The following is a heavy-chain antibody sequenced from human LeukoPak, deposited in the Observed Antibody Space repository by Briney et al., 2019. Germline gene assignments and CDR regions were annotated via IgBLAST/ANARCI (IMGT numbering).Heavy chain of an antibody. Sequence: PSETLSLTCTVSGGSISSSSYYWGWIRQPPGKGLEWIGSIYYSGSTYYNPSLKSRVTISVDTSKNQFSLKLSSVTAADTAVYYCARTATYSSPVLPVLKYNWFDPWGQGTLVTVSS. D-gene: IGHD6-19*01. V-gene: IGHV4-39*07. J-gene: IGHJ5*02. CDR2: IYYSGST. CDR3: ARTATYSSPVLPVLKYNWFDP. CDR1: GGSISSSSYY.